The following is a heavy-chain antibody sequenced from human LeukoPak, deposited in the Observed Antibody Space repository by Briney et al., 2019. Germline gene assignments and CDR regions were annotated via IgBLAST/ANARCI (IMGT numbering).Heavy chain of an antibody. Sequence: GSLRLSCAASGFTFSSYAMHWVRQAPGKGLEWVAVISYDGSNKYYADSVKGRFTISRDNSKNTLYLQMNSLRAEDTAVYYCARGSDSSGFNYYYYYGMDVWGQGTMVTVSS. D-gene: IGHD3-22*01. CDR3: ARGSDSSGFNYYYYYGMDV. J-gene: IGHJ6*02. V-gene: IGHV3-30-3*01. CDR1: GFTFSSYA. CDR2: ISYDGSNK.